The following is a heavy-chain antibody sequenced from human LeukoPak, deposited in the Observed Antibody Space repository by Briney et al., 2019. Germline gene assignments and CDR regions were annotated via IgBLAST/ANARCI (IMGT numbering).Heavy chain of an antibody. CDR3: LYGSGSYYKGRYFDY. CDR1: GGTFSSYA. D-gene: IGHD3-10*01. J-gene: IGHJ4*02. CDR2: IIPILGIA. V-gene: IGHV1-69*04. Sequence: SVKVSCKASGGTFSSYAISWVRQAPGQGLEWMGRIIPILGIANYAQKFRGRVTITADKSTSTAYMELSSLRSEDTAVYYCLYGSGSYYKGRYFDYWGQGTLVTVSS.